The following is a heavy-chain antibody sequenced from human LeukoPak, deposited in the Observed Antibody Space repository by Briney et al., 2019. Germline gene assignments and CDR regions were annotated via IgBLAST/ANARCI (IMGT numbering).Heavy chain of an antibody. V-gene: IGHV3-7*01. CDR1: GIHFSSLW. D-gene: IGHD2-2*01. J-gene: IGHJ4*02. Sequence: GGSLRLPCGTSGIHFSSLWNKWGRPASGEGLEWVANIKQDGSEKYYVGSVKGRFTISRDNAKNSLLLQMNSLRAEDTAVYYCATSRSFDYWGQGTLVAVSS. CDR3: ATSRSFDY. CDR2: IKQDGSEK.